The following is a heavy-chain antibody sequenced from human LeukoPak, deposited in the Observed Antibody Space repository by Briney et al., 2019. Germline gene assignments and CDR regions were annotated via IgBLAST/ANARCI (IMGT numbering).Heavy chain of an antibody. Sequence: GRSLRLSCAASGFTFDDYAMHWVRHAPGKGLEWVSGISWNSGSIGYADSVKGRLTISRDNAKNSLYLQMHSLRAEDTALYYCAKDTGYSSGWSVNYFDYWGQGTLVTVSS. D-gene: IGHD6-19*01. V-gene: IGHV3-9*01. CDR1: GFTFDDYA. CDR3: AKDTGYSSGWSVNYFDY. CDR2: ISWNSGSI. J-gene: IGHJ4*02.